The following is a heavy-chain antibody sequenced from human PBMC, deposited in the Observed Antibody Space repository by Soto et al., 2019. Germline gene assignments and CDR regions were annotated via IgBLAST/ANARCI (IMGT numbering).Heavy chain of an antibody. Sequence: VQLVESGGGLVQPGRSLRLSCAASGFTVSSYAMHWVRQAPGKGLEWVAVISYDGSNKYYADSVKGRFTISRDNSKTALNLQMNCLRAEDRAGYYCASPRPDAIDYWGQGTLVTVSS. D-gene: IGHD2-2*02. CDR1: GFTVSSYA. J-gene: IGHJ4*02. V-gene: IGHV3-30-3*01. CDR3: ASPRPDAIDY. CDR2: ISYDGSNK.